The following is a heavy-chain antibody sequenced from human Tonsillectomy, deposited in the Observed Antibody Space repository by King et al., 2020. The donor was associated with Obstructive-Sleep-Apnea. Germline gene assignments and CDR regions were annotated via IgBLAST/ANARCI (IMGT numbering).Heavy chain of an antibody. V-gene: IGHV4-39*01. CDR2: ISYSGST. Sequence: LPLQESGPGLVKPSETLSLTCTVSGGSISSSTYYWGWIRQPPGKGLEWIGSISYSGSTYYNPSLKSRVTISVDTSKNQFSLKLSSVTATATAVYSCARLRSSGWLVDYWGQGTLVTVSS. CDR3: ARLRSSGWLVDY. D-gene: IGHD6-19*01. CDR1: GGSISSSTYY. J-gene: IGHJ4*02.